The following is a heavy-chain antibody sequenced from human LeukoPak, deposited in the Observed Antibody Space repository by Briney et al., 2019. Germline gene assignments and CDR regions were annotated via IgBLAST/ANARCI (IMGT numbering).Heavy chain of an antibody. J-gene: IGHJ6*02. V-gene: IGHV3-23*01. CDR1: GFTFSSYA. CDR2: ISGSGGST. Sequence: HAGGSLRLSCAASGFTFSSYAMSWVRQAPGKGLEWVSAISGSGGSTYYADSVKGRFTISRDNSKNTLYLQMNSLRAEDTAVYYCAKLGLSITIFGVARAPRDFHGMDVWGQGTTVTVSS. D-gene: IGHD3-3*01. CDR3: AKLGLSITIFGVARAPRDFHGMDV.